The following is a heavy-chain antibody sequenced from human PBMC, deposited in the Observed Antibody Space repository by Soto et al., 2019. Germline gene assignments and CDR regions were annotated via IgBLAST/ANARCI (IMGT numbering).Heavy chain of an antibody. D-gene: IGHD3-3*01. CDR1: GFTFSSYW. J-gene: IGHJ5*02. CDR2: IKQDGSEK. Sequence: GGSLRLSCAASGFTFSSYWVSWVRQAPGKGLEWVANIKQDGSEKYYVDSVKGRFTISRDNAKNSLYLQMNSLRAEATAVYYCARFFGFGVVIENNWFHTRGQGNLVTVSS. V-gene: IGHV3-7*05. CDR3: ARFFGFGVVIENNWFHT.